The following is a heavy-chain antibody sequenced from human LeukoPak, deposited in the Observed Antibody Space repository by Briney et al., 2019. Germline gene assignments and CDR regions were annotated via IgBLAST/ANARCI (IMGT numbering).Heavy chain of an antibody. V-gene: IGHV1-18*01. CDR2: ISVYNGNT. J-gene: IGHJ4*02. D-gene: IGHD2-8*01. CDR1: GYTFSNSC. Sequence: ASVKVSCKASGYTFSNSCLSWVRQAPGQGLECMGWISVYNGNTNYEEKLQGRVIMTTATSTSTAYMEMRSLRSDDTAVYYCARLKFGSNVLDYWGQGTLVTVSS. CDR3: ARLKFGSNVLDY.